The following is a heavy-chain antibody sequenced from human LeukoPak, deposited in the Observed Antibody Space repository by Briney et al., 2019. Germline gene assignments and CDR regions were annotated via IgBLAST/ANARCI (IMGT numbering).Heavy chain of an antibody. CDR1: GFTFTSSA. V-gene: IGHV1-58*01. D-gene: IGHD1-26*01. CDR3: ATWAGRELRDQLDY. Sequence: GASVKVSCTASGFTFTSSAVQWVRQARGQRLEWIGWIVVGSGNTNYAQKFQERVTITRDMSTSTAYMELSSLRSEDTAVYYCATWAGRELRDQLDYWGQGTLVTVSS. CDR2: IVVGSGNT. J-gene: IGHJ4*02.